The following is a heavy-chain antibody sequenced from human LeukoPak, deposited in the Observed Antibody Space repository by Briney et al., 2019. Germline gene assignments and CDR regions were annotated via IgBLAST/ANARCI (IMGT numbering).Heavy chain of an antibody. CDR2: MNSDGSSP. J-gene: IGHJ4*02. D-gene: IGHD1-26*01. CDR3: ARRHPNSGSNDY. V-gene: IGHV3-74*01. CDR1: GFTFSNYW. Sequence: GGSLRLSCAASGFTFSNYWMHWVRQAPGKRLVWVSRMNSDGSSPSYADSVKGRFTISRDNAKNTLYLQMNSLRAEDTAVYYCARRHPNSGSNDYWGQGTLVTVSS.